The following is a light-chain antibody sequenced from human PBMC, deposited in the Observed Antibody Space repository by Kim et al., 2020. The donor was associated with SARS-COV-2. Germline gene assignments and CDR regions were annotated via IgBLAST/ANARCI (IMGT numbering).Light chain of an antibody. CDR1: QSVSVW. Sequence: ASVGDRVTITYRASQSVSVWLNWYQQKPGRAPHLLVYKTSTLQTGVPPRFSGSGSGTDFTLTISSLQPEDFAAYYCQQSYSFPRTFGQGTKVDIK. J-gene: IGKJ1*01. CDR2: KTS. CDR3: QQSYSFPRT. V-gene: IGKV1-39*01.